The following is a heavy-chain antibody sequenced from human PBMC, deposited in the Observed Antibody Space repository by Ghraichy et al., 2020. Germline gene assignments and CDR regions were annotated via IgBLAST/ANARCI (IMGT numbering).Heavy chain of an antibody. V-gene: IGHV1-3*01. Sequence: ASVKVSCKTGRSPVSPSATRFLREAPRQRAERMGWVNAGNGDTVYSEKFQGRVTITRDTSASKVYMEMSSLRSEDTGVYFCARGGAAIDYWGQGALVTVSS. CDR3: ARGGAAIDY. CDR2: VNAGNGDT. CDR1: RSPVSPSA. D-gene: IGHD6-13*01. J-gene: IGHJ4*02.